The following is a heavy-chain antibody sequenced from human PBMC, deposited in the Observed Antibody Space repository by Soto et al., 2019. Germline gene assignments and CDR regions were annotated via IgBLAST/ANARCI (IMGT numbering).Heavy chain of an antibody. D-gene: IGHD4-17*01. CDR2: IYYSGST. CDR3: ARLQPADGDYQYYFDY. CDR1: GGSISSSSYY. J-gene: IGHJ4*02. V-gene: IGHV4-39*01. Sequence: SETLSLTCTVSGGSISSSSYYWGWIRQPPGKGLEWIGSIYYSGSTYYNPSLKSRVTISVDTSKNQFSLKLSSVTAADTAVYYCARLQPADGDYQYYFDYWGQGTLVTVSS.